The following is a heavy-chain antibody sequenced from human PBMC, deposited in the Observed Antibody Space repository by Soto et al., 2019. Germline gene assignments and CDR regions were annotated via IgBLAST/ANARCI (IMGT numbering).Heavy chain of an antibody. CDR2: IYYSGST. CDR3: ARQSAAAAGIGAFDI. V-gene: IGHV4-39*01. Sequence: QLQLQESGPGLVKPSETLSLTCTVSGGSISSSSYYWGWIRQPPGKGLEWIGSIYYSGSTYYNPSLKSRVTISVDTSKNQFSLKLSSVTAADTAVYYCARQSAAAAGIGAFDIWGQGTMVTVSS. CDR1: GGSISSSSYY. J-gene: IGHJ3*02. D-gene: IGHD6-13*01.